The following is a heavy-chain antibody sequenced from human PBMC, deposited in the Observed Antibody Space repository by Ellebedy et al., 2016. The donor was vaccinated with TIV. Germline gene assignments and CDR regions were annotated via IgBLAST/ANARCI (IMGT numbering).Heavy chain of an antibody. CDR1: GDSVSSGNYY. Sequence: SETLSLXXTVSGDSVSSGNYYWSWIRRPPGKGLEWIGYIYYTRGTKYNPSLKSRVTISVDTSKNQFSLKLSSVTAADTAVYYCARGRGGSYSIPFDHWGQGTLVTVSS. CDR2: IYYTRGT. CDR3: ARGRGGSYSIPFDH. J-gene: IGHJ4*02. D-gene: IGHD1-26*01. V-gene: IGHV4-61*01.